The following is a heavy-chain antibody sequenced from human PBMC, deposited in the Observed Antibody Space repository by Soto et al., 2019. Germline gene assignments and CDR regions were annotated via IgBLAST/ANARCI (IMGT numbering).Heavy chain of an antibody. CDR2: IYYSGST. J-gene: IGHJ5*02. V-gene: IGHV4-39*01. D-gene: IGHD6-13*01. CDR3: ARQGYSSSWYWFDP. CDR1: GGSISSSSYY. Sequence: LSLTCTVSGGSISSSSYYWGWIRQPPGKGLEWIGSIYYSGSTYYNPSLKSRVTISVDTSKNQFSLKLSSVTAADTAMYYCARQGYSSSWYWFDPWGQGTLVTVSS.